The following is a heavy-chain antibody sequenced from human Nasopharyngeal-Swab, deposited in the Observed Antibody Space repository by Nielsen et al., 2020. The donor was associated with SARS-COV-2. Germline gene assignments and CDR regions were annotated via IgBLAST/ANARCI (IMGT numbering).Heavy chain of an antibody. CDR3: ARYIIAARPLYYYYGMDV. D-gene: IGHD6-6*01. CDR1: GFTFSSYG. Sequence: GGPLRLSCAASGFTFSSYGMHWVRQAPGKGLEWVSSISSSSSYIYYADSVKGRFTISRDNAKNSLYLQMNSLRAEDTAVYYCARYIIAARPLYYYYGMDVWGQGTTVTVSS. J-gene: IGHJ6*02. V-gene: IGHV3-21*01. CDR2: ISSSSSYI.